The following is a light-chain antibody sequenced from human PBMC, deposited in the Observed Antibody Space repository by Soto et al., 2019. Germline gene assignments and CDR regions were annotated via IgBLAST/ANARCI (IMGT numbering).Light chain of an antibody. V-gene: IGKV3-15*01. Sequence: ETVMTQSPATLSVSPGERATLSCRAGQSISNNLACYQQNPGQAPRLLIYGATTRATGIPSRFSGSGSGTELTLTISSLQAEDFAVYYCQQYHNWPLTFGGGTKVEIK. CDR1: QSISNN. CDR3: QQYHNWPLT. CDR2: GAT. J-gene: IGKJ4*01.